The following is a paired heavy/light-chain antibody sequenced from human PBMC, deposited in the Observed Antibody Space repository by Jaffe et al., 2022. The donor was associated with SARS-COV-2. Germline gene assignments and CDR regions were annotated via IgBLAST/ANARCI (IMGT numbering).Light chain of an antibody. CDR1: QSLLHSNGYNY. J-gene: IGKJ4*01. CDR2: LGS. CDR3: MQALQTPTT. Sequence: DIVMTQSPLSLPVTPGEPASISCRSSQSLLHSNGYNYLDWYLQKPGQSPQLLIYLGSNRASGVPDRFSGSGSGTDFTLKISRVEAEDVGVYYCMQALQTPTTFGGGTKVEIK. V-gene: IGKV2-28*01.
Heavy chain of an antibody. V-gene: IGHV3-21*01. CDR1: GFTFSSYS. J-gene: IGHJ6*02. D-gene: IGHD3-22*01. Sequence: EVQLVESGGGLVKPGGSLRLSCAASGFTFSSYSMNWVRQAPGKGLEWVSSISSSSSYIYYADSVKGRFTISRDNAKNSLYLQMNSLRAEDTAVYYCARVREIVVVIGTLNYYGMDVWGQGTTVTVSS. CDR3: ARVREIVVVIGTLNYYGMDV. CDR2: ISSSSSYI.